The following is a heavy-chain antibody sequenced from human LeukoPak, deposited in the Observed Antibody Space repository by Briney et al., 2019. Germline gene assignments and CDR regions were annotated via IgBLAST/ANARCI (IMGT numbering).Heavy chain of an antibody. V-gene: IGHV1-46*01. CDR2: VNPSGGST. J-gene: IGHJ3*02. CDR3: ARVRDDAFDI. CDR1: GYTFTSYG. Sequence: ASVKVSCKASGYTFTSYGISWVRQAPGQGLEWMGIVNPSGGSTTYAQKFQGRVTMTRDTSTSTVYMELSSLRSEDTAVYYCARVRDDAFDIWGQGTMVTVSS. D-gene: IGHD3-10*01.